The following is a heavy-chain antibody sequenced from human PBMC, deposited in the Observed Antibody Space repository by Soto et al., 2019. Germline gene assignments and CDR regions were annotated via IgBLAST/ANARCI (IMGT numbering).Heavy chain of an antibody. CDR3: AKEATTVIRGITVFDY. V-gene: IGHV3-23*01. J-gene: IGHJ4*02. Sequence: GGSLRLSCTASGFTFCRRGMSWVRQAPGNRLECVSGFSVSGGVTSYADSVKGRFAISSDISKNTLYLQMYSLSAEDTAVYYCAKEATTVIRGITVFDYWGQGALVTVYS. CDR2: FSVSGGVT. D-gene: IGHD3-10*01. CDR1: GFTFCRRG.